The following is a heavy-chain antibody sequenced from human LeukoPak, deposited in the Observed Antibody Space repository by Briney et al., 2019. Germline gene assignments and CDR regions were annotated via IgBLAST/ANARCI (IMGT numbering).Heavy chain of an antibody. V-gene: IGHV3-23*01. CDR1: GFTFRSHG. Sequence: PGGSLRLSCAASGFTFRSHGMSWVRQAPGKGPEWVSAIGYSGDDTHYADSVKGRFTISRDNSKNTLYLQMNSLRAEDTAVFYCAKDRDDYVWGSYLGAFDIWGQGTMVTVSS. CDR3: AKDRDDYVWGSYLGAFDI. D-gene: IGHD3-16*01. CDR2: IGYSGDDT. J-gene: IGHJ3*02.